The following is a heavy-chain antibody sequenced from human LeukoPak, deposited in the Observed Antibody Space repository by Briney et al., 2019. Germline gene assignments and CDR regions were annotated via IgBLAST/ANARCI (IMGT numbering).Heavy chain of an antibody. V-gene: IGHV4-4*07. D-gene: IGHD5-12*01. CDR1: GGSISGYF. CDR3: AREPTRGREPTSGRPLDY. J-gene: IGHJ4*02. Sequence: SETLSLTCTVSGGSISGYFWSWIRQPAGKGLEWIGRIYSSGSNNYNPSHKSRVTMSLDTSKNHLSLNLSSVTAADTAVYYCAREPTRGREPTSGRPLDYWGQGTLVTVSA. CDR2: IYSSGSN.